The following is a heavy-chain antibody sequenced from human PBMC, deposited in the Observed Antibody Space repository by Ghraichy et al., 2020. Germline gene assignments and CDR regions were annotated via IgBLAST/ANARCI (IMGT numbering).Heavy chain of an antibody. CDR1: GGSISSINW. D-gene: IGHD6-13*01. J-gene: IGHJ4*02. CDR2: IYHSGSS. CDR3: ARGGIAAAGYFDY. V-gene: IGHV4-4*02. Sequence: SETLSLTCAVSGGSISSINWWSWVRQPPGKGLEWIGEIYHSGSSNYNPSLKSRVTISVDKSNNQFSLKLSSVTAADTAVYYCARGGIAAAGYFDYWGQGPLLTVSS.